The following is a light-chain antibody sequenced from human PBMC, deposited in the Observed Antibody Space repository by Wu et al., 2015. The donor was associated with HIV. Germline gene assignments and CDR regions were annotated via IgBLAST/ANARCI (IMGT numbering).Light chain of an antibody. CDR1: QSIGSN. Sequence: EIVMTQSPATLSVSPGERASLSCRASQSIGSNLGWYQHKPGQAPRLLIFCASTRATGIPARFSGSGSGTDFTLTISSLQPEDFATYYCQQGHSIPWTFGQGTKVEI. V-gene: IGKV3-15*01. CDR2: CAS. CDR3: QQGHSIPWT. J-gene: IGKJ1*01.